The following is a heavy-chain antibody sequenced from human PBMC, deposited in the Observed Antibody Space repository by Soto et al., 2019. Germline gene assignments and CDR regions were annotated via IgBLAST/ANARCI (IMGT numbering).Heavy chain of an antibody. Sequence: QVQLVQSGAEVKKPGSSVKVSCKASGGTFSSYAISWVRQAPGQGLEWMGGIIPIFGTANYAQKFQGRVTITADESTSTAYMELSSLRSEDTAVYYCAGGAYSGYDSWYYYGMDVWGQGTTVTVSS. V-gene: IGHV1-69*01. D-gene: IGHD5-12*01. J-gene: IGHJ6*02. CDR1: GGTFSSYA. CDR3: AGGAYSGYDSWYYYGMDV. CDR2: IIPIFGTA.